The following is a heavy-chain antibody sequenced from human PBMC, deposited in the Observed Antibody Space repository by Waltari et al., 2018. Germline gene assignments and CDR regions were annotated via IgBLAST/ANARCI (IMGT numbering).Heavy chain of an antibody. CDR3: ASPPYYYDSSGYYSFDY. CDR1: GGTFRSYA. J-gene: IGHJ4*02. Sequence: QVQLVQSGAEVKKPGSSVKVSCKASGGTFRSYAISWVRQAPGQGLEWMGGIIPILGIANYAQKFQGRVTITADESTSTAYMELSSLRSEDTAVYYCASPPYYYDSSGYYSFDYWGQGTLVTVSS. CDR2: IIPILGIA. V-gene: IGHV1-69*04. D-gene: IGHD3-22*01.